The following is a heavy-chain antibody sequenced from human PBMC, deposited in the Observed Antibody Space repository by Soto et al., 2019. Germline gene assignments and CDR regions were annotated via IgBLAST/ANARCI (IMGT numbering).Heavy chain of an antibody. D-gene: IGHD1-7*01. CDR1: GFSLSTSGVG. CDR3: AHRRIGVAQWNYGDFDY. Sequence: GSGPTLVNPTQTLTLTCTFSGFSLSTSGVGVGWVRQPPGKALEWLVFIYWDDDKRYSPSLRSRLTITKDTSKSQVVLTMTNVDPVDTATYFCAHRRIGVAQWNYGDFDYWGQGTLVTVSS. CDR2: IYWDDDK. J-gene: IGHJ4*02. V-gene: IGHV2-5*02.